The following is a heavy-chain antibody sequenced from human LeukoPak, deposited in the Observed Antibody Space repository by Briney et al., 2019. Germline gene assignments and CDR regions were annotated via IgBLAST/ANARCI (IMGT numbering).Heavy chain of an antibody. Sequence: ASVKGSCKASGYTFTSYDINWVRQATGHGLEWMGWMNPKSGNTGYAQKFQGRVTITRNTSINTAYMELSSLRSEDTAMYYCARVEMATIGRPFDYWGQGTLVTVSS. D-gene: IGHD5-24*01. CDR1: GYTFTSYD. J-gene: IGHJ4*02. V-gene: IGHV1-8*03. CDR2: MNPKSGNT. CDR3: ARVEMATIGRPFDY.